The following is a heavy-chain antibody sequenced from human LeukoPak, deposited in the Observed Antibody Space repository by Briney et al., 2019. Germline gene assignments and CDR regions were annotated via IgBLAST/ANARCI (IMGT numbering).Heavy chain of an antibody. CDR2: IYTSGST. J-gene: IGHJ3*02. Sequence: PSETLSLTCAVYGGSFSGYYWSWIRQPPGKGLEWIGRIYTSGSTNYNPSLKSRVTMSVDTSKNQFSLKLSSVTAADTAVYYCARVRSGWNHDAFDIWGQGTMVTVSS. CDR3: ARVRSGWNHDAFDI. V-gene: IGHV4-59*10. D-gene: IGHD6-19*01. CDR1: GGSFSGYY.